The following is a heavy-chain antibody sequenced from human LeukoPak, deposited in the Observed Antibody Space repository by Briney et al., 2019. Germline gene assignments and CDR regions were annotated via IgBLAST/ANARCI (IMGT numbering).Heavy chain of an antibody. CDR2: IKQDESEK. Sequence: GGSLRLSCAASGFTFSSYWMSWVHQAPGKGLGWVANIKQDESEKYYVDSVTGRFTISRDNAKNSLYLQMNSLRAEDTAVYYCARTPGLRFDIWGLGTMVTVSS. J-gene: IGHJ3*02. CDR1: GFTFSSYW. D-gene: IGHD3-10*01. CDR3: ARTPGLRFDI. V-gene: IGHV3-7*01.